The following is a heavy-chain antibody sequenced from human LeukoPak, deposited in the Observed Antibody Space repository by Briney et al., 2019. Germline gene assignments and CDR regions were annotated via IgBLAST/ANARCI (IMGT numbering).Heavy chain of an antibody. CDR2: ISGSGGST. CDR1: GFTFTNYW. Sequence: PGGSLRLSCAASGFTFTNYWMSWVRQAPGKGLEWVSAISGSGGSTYYADSVKGRFTISRDNSKNTLYLQMNSLRAEDTAVYYCAKSVRAAYSSGYYLDYWGQGTLVTVSS. J-gene: IGHJ4*02. D-gene: IGHD3-22*01. CDR3: AKSVRAAYSSGYYLDY. V-gene: IGHV3-23*01.